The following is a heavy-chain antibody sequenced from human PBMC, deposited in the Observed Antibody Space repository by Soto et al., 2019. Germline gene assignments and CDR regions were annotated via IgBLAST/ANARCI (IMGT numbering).Heavy chain of an antibody. J-gene: IGHJ4*02. CDR3: ASDSPPVDY. CDR1: GYTFTNYG. V-gene: IGHV1-18*01. Sequence: QVQLVQYGAEVKKPGASVKVSCKASGYTFTNYGISWVRQAPGQGLEWMGWISAYNGNTKYAQKLEGRVTMTTDTSTSTADMELRSRRSDDTAAYYCASDSPPVDYGGQGTLVTVSS. CDR2: ISAYNGNT.